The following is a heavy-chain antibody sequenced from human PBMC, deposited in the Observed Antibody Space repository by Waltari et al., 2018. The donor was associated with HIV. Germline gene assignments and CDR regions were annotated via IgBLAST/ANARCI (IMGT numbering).Heavy chain of an antibody. CDR1: GGSFSGYY. J-gene: IGHJ4*01. CDR3: AYSYLTGSTLHPF. V-gene: IGHV4-34*01. Sequence: QEQLQQWGAGLLKPSETLSLTCAVYGGSFSGYYLNWVRQPPGKGLEWIGEINHSGTTNYNPSLKSRVTMSVDTSKRQFSLKLNSVTAADTAVYFCAYSYLTGSTLHPFWGQGTLVTGSS. CDR2: INHSGTT. D-gene: IGHD3-9*01.